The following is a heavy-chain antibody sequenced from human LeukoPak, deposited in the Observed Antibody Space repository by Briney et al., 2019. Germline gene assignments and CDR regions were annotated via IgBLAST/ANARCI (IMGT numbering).Heavy chain of an antibody. Sequence: PGGSLRLSCAASGFTFRTYVMHWVRQAPGKGLEYVSAISSNGETTYYANSVKDRFTISRDNSKNTLYLQMGSLRAEDMAVYYCARDGGRTGLSYFDFWGQGTLVTVSS. CDR2: ISSNGETT. J-gene: IGHJ4*02. CDR3: ARDGGRTGLSYFDF. V-gene: IGHV3-64*01. D-gene: IGHD1-26*01. CDR1: GFTFRTYV.